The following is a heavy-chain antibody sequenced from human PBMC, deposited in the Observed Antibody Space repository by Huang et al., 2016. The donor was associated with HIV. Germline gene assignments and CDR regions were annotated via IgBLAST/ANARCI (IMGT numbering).Heavy chain of an antibody. CDR2: INHSGST. CDR1: SGSFSDYY. CDR3: ARRHCSGGSGDSPSHRYHYMDV. J-gene: IGHJ6*03. D-gene: IGHD2-15*01. V-gene: IGHV4-34*01. Sequence: QVQLQQWGGGLLKPSETLSLTCAVYSGSFSDYYWSWIRQPPGRGLEWIGEINHSGSTKYNPALKCRVTISRDMSKNQFSRGLRSVTATDTAIYYCARRHCSGGSGDSPSHRYHYMDVWGKGTTVTVSS.